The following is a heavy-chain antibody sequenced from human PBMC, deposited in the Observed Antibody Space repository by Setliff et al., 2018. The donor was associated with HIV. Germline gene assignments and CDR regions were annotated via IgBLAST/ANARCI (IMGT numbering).Heavy chain of an antibody. CDR2: IYYSGST. CDR3: ARDIVLMVYAIGYYYYGMDV. D-gene: IGHD2-8*01. CDR1: GGSISSSSDY. V-gene: IGHV4-39*07. J-gene: IGHJ6*02. Sequence: ASETLSLTCTVSGGSISSSSDYWGWIRQPPGKGLEWIGSIYYSGSTYYNPSLKSRVTISVDTSKNQFSRKLSSVTAADTAVYYCARDIVLMVYAIGYYYYGMDVWGQGTTVTVSS.